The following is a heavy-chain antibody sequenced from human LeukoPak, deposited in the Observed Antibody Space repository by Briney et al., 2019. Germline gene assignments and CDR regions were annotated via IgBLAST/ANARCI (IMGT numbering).Heavy chain of an antibody. CDR3: ARDEFVVGRDGYNYLPPSTFDY. Sequence: GGSLRLSCAASGFTVSSNYMSWVRQAPGKGLEWVSVIYSGGSTYYADSVKGRFTISRDNSKNTLYLQMNSLRAEDTAVYYCARDEFVVGRDGYNYLPPSTFDYWGQGTLVTVSS. J-gene: IGHJ4*02. CDR1: GFTVSSNY. D-gene: IGHD5-24*01. V-gene: IGHV3-53*01. CDR2: IYSGGST.